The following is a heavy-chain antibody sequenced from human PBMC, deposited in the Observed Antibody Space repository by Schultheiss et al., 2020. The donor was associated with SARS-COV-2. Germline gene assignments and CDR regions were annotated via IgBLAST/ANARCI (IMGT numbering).Heavy chain of an antibody. CDR2: IYTSGST. CDR1: GGSTSSYF. Sequence: SETLSLTCTVSGGSTSSYFWTWIRQPAGKGLEWIGRIYTSGSTNYNPSLKSRVTMSVDTSKNQFSLKLSSVTAADTAVYYCARTQWLVRGNWFDPWGQGTLVTVSS. V-gene: IGHV4-4*07. J-gene: IGHJ5*02. D-gene: IGHD6-19*01. CDR3: ARTQWLVRGNWFDP.